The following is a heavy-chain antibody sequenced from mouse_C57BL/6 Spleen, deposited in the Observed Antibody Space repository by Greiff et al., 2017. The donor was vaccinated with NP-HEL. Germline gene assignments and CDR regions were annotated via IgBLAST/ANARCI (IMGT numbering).Heavy chain of an antibody. CDR3: TRRGLRASDY. V-gene: IGHV1-15*01. J-gene: IGHJ2*01. CDR2: IDPETGGT. CDR1: GYTFTDYE. D-gene: IGHD1-1*01. Sequence: VQLQQSGAELVRPGASVTLSCKASGYTFTDYEMHWVKQTPVHGLEWIGAIDPETGGTAYNQKFKGKAILTADKSSSTAYMELRSLTSEDSAVYYCTRRGLRASDYWGQGTTLTVSS.